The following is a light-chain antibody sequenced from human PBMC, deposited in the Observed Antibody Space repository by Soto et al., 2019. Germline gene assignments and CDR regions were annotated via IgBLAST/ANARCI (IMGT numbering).Light chain of an antibody. J-gene: IGKJ1*01. V-gene: IGKV1-5*01. CDR2: DAS. CDR1: QSISSW. CDR3: QQYKSYPRT. Sequence: DIQMTQSPSTLSASVGDRVTITCRASQSISSWLAWYQQKPGKAPKLLIYDASSLESGGPSRFSGSGSGTEFTLTISSLQPDDFATYYCQQYKSYPRTFGQGTKVDIK.